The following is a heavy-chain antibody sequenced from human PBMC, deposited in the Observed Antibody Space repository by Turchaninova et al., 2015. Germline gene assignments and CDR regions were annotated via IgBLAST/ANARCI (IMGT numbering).Heavy chain of an antibody. CDR1: GGSNSSRNW. CDR3: AREGAMVTGLDY. J-gene: IGHJ4*02. V-gene: IGHV4-4*02. CDR2: IYHSGST. Sequence: QVQLQESGPGLVTPSGTLSPTSLAPGGSNSSRNWWGWLRQPPGKGLEWIGEIYHSGSTNYNPSLKSRVTISGDKSKNQFSLKLSSVTAADTAVYYCAREGAMVTGLDYWGQGTLVTVSS. D-gene: IGHD5-18*01.